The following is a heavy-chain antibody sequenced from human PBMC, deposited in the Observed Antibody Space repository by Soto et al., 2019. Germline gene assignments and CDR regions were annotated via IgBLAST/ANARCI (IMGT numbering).Heavy chain of an antibody. CDR1: GGTFSSYA. D-gene: IGHD3-16*01. V-gene: IGHV1-69*12. J-gene: IGHJ6*02. Sequence: QVQLVQSGAEVKKPGSSVKVSCKASGGTFSSYAISWVRQAPGQGLEWMGGIIPIFGTANYAQKFQGRVTITADESTSTAYMELSGLRSEDTAVYYCARDVGGGYYYGMDVWGQGTTVTVSS. CDR2: IIPIFGTA. CDR3: ARDVGGGYYYGMDV.